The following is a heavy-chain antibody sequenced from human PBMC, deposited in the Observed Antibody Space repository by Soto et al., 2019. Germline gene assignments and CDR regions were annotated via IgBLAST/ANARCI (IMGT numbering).Heavy chain of an antibody. V-gene: IGHV1-69*02. CDR2: IIPILGIA. J-gene: IGHJ6*02. Sequence: GASVKVSCKASGGTFSSYTISWVRQAPGQGLEWMGRIIPILGIANYAQKFQGRVTITADKSTSTAYMELSSLRSEDTAVYYCARGSSYYYGMAVWGQGTTVTVSS. CDR3: ARGSSYYYGMAV. CDR1: GGTFSSYT.